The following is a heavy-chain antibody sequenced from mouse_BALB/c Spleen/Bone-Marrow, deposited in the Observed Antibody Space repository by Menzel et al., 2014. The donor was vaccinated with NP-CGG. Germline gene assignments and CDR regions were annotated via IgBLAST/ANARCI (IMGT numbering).Heavy chain of an antibody. CDR3: ARYDDRYSWFAY. CDR2: IDPANGNT. J-gene: IGHJ3*01. Sequence: VQLKQSGAELVKPGASVKLSCTASGFNIKDTYMHWVKQRPEQGLEWIGRIDPANGNTKYDPKFQGKATITTDTSSNTASLEVMNLPSEDTSVYYCARYDDRYSWFAYWGQGTLVTVSA. CDR1: GFNIKDTY. V-gene: IGHV14-3*02. D-gene: IGHD2-14*01.